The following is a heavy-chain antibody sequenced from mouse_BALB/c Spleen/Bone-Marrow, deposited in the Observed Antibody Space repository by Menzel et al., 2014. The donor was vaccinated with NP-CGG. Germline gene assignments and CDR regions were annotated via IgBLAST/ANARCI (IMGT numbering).Heavy chain of an antibody. J-gene: IGHJ3*01. Sequence: AQLVESGPGLVAPSQSLSITCTVSGFSLTSYGVHWVRQPPGKGLAWLGAIWAGGSTNYNSALMSRLSITKDNSKSQVFLEMDSLQTDDTAMYYCARVFTTATWGFAYWGQGTLVTVSA. CDR3: ARVFTTATWGFAY. D-gene: IGHD1-2*01. CDR2: IWAGGST. V-gene: IGHV2-9*02. CDR1: GFSLTSYG.